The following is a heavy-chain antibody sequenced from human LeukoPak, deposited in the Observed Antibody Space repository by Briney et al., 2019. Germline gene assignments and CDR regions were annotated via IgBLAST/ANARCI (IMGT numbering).Heavy chain of an antibody. CDR1: GFTFSSYS. D-gene: IGHD5-18*01. Sequence: GGSLRLSCAASGFTFSSYSMNWVRQAPGKGLEWVSSISSSSSYIYYADSGKGRFTISRDNAKNSLYLQMNSLRAEDTAVYYCARDRWIQLWFDYWGQGTLVTVSS. J-gene: IGHJ4*02. CDR3: ARDRWIQLWFDY. CDR2: ISSSSSYI. V-gene: IGHV3-21*01.